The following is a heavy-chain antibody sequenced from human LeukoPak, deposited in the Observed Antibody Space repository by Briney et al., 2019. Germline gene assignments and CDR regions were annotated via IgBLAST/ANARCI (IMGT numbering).Heavy chain of an antibody. D-gene: IGHD2/OR15-2a*01. CDR3: ARGPLCYFDL. V-gene: IGHV3-74*01. Sequence: GGSLKLSCAASGFTFSSYWMHWVRQAPGKGLVWVSRINGDGSSTAYADSVKGRFTISRDNAKNTLYLQMNSLTAEDTAVYYCARGPLCYFDLWGRGTLVIVSS. CDR1: GFTFSSYW. J-gene: IGHJ2*01. CDR2: INGDGSST.